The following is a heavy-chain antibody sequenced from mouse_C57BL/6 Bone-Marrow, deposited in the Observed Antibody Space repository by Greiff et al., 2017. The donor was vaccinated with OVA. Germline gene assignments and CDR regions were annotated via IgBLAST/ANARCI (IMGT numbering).Heavy chain of an antibody. CDR1: GYSITSGYD. CDR3: ARARDFYAMDY. J-gene: IGHJ4*01. Sequence: EVKVVESGPGMVKPSQSLSLTCTVTGYSITSGYDWHWIRHFPGNKLEWMGYISYSGSTNYNPSLKSRISITHDTSKNPFFLKLNSVTTEDTATYYCARARDFYAMDYWGQGTSVTVSS. CDR2: ISYSGST. V-gene: IGHV3-1*01.